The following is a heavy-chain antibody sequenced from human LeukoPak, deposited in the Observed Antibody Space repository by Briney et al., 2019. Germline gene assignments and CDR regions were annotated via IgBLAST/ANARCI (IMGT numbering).Heavy chain of an antibody. CDR1: GFTFKNYA. Sequence: PGGSLRLSCAASGFTFKNYALSWVRQALGKGLEWVSGFSVNGRDTYYADFVKGRFTIARDIAKNTLYLQMNSLRAEDTATYYCAKPGRTAAGLFDSWGQGTLVTVSS. D-gene: IGHD6-25*01. V-gene: IGHV3-23*01. CDR3: AKPGRTAAGLFDS. J-gene: IGHJ4*02. CDR2: FSVNGRDT.